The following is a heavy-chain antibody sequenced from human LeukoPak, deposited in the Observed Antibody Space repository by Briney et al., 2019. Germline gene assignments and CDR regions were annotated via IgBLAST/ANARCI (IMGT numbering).Heavy chain of an antibody. CDR2: ISSSGSTI. CDR3: ASLWFGELGGY. J-gene: IGHJ4*02. V-gene: IGHV3-48*03. Sequence: GGSLRLSCAASGFTFSSYEMNWVRQAPGKGLEWVSYISSSGSTIYHADSVKGRFTISRDNAKNSLYLQMNSLRAEDTAVYYCASLWFGELGGYWGQGTLVTVSS. D-gene: IGHD3-10*01. CDR1: GFTFSSYE.